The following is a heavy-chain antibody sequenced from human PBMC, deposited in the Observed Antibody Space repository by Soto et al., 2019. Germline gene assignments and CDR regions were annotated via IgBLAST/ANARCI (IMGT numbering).Heavy chain of an antibody. V-gene: IGHV4-31*03. Sequence: PSETLSLTCTVSGGSISSGGYYWSWIRQHPGKGLEWIGYIYYSGSTYYNPSLKSRVTISVDTSKNQFSLKLSSVTAADTAVYYCARGRSSWDYYYYYGMDVWGQGTTVTVSS. D-gene: IGHD6-13*01. CDR2: IYYSGST. J-gene: IGHJ6*02. CDR3: ARGRSSWDYYYYYGMDV. CDR1: GGSISSGGYY.